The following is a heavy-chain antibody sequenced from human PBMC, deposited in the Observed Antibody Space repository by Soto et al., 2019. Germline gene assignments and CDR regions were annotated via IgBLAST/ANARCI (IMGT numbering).Heavy chain of an antibody. Sequence: QGQLVQSGAEVKKPGASVKVSCKTSTYDINWVRQAPGQGLEWMGYIIFDSDDTGNAQKFQGRVTLTGDTSISTAYMELSGLTSEDTAIYYCAADQQGAGFTKWGQGTLVTVSS. V-gene: IGHV1-8*01. J-gene: IGHJ4*02. CDR3: AADQQGAGFTK. CDR1: TYD. CDR2: IIFDSDDT.